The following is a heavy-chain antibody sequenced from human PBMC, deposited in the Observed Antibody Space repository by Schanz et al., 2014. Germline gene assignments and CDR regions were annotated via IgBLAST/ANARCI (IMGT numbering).Heavy chain of an antibody. V-gene: IGHV4-4*02. Sequence: QVQLQESGPGLVKPSGTLSLTCAVSGGSISSTYWWTWVRQTPGKGLEWIGDIYHSGSTNDNPSFKSRVTISVDKFKNHFSLNLTSVTAADTAVYFCARGGGTSYGMDVWGQGTTVTVSS. D-gene: IGHD2-15*01. J-gene: IGHJ6*02. CDR2: IYHSGST. CDR1: GGSISSTYW. CDR3: ARGGGTSYGMDV.